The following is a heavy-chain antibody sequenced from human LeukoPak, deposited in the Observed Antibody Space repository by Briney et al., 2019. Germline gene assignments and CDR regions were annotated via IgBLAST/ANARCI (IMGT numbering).Heavy chain of an antibody. V-gene: IGHV4-61*08. CDR2: IYYSGST. J-gene: IGHJ4*02. D-gene: IGHD6-19*01. CDR3: AGGSGWYDY. CDR1: GGSISSGGYY. Sequence: SETLSLTCTVSGGSISSGGYYWSWIRQPPGKGLEWIGYIYYSGSTDYNPSLKSRVPISVDTSKNQFSLKLSSVTAADTAVYYCAGGSGWYDYWGQGTLVTVSS.